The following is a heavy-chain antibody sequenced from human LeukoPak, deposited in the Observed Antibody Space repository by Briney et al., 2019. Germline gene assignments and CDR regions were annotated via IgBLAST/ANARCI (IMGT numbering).Heavy chain of an antibody. CDR3: ARGGSSWDFAFDI. D-gene: IGHD6-13*01. Sequence: PGGSLRLSCAASGFTFSTFAMIWVRQPPGKGLEWVSSIFPSGGEIHYADSVRGRFTISRDNSKSTLSLQMNSLRAEDTAVYYCARGGSSWDFAFDIWGQGTMVTVSS. V-gene: IGHV3-23*01. J-gene: IGHJ3*02. CDR2: IFPSGGEI. CDR1: GFTFSTFA.